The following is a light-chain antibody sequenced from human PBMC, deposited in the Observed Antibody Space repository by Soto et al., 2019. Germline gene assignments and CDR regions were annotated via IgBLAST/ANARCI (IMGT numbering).Light chain of an antibody. J-gene: IGKJ1*01. CDR2: AAS. CDR3: HQYNDWPRT. Sequence: EILMTQSPATLSMSPGERATLSCRASQSVSNNLAWYLQRPGQAPRLLIYAASARATGIPARFSGTGSGTDFTLTISSLQSEDFAVYYCHQYNDWPRTFGQGTKVEIK. CDR1: QSVSNN. V-gene: IGKV3-15*01.